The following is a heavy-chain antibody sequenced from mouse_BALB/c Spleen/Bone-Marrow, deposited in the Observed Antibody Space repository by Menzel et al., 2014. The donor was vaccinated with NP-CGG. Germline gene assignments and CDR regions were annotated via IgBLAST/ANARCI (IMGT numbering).Heavy chain of an antibody. V-gene: IGHV2-9*02. J-gene: IGHJ2*01. D-gene: IGHD2-4*01. CDR3: ARAHYDYVLFDY. Sequence: VMLVESGPGLVAPSQSLSITCTVSGFSLTTYGVHWVRQPPGKGLEWLGVIWAGGSTNYNSALMSRLSISKDNSKSQVFLKMNSPQTDDTAMYYCARAHYDYVLFDYWGQGTTLTVSS. CDR2: IWAGGST. CDR1: GFSLTTYG.